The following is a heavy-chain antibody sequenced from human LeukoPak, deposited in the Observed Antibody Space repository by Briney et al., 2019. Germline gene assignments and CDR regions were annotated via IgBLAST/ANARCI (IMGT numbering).Heavy chain of an antibody. CDR1: GYSISSGYY. J-gene: IGHJ3*02. Sequence: SETLSLTCTVSGYSISSGYYWGWIRQPPGKGLEWIGSIYHSGSTNYNPSLKSRVTISVDTSKNQFSLKLSSVTAADTAVYYRARERCSGGSCYAFDIWGQGTMVTVSS. D-gene: IGHD2-15*01. V-gene: IGHV4-38-2*02. CDR3: ARERCSGGSCYAFDI. CDR2: IYHSGST.